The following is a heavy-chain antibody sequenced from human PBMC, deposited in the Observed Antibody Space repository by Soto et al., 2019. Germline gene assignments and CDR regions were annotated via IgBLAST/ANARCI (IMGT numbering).Heavy chain of an antibody. Sequence: GGSLRLSCAASGFTFSSYAMSWVRQAPGKGLEWVSAISGSGGSTYYADSVKGRFTISRDNSKNTLYLQMNSLRAEDTAVYYCAKEGHCSGGSCYVYYYYYYMDVWGKGTTVTVSS. D-gene: IGHD2-15*01. V-gene: IGHV3-23*01. CDR1: GFTFSSYA. J-gene: IGHJ6*03. CDR2: ISGSGGST. CDR3: AKEGHCSGGSCYVYYYYYYMDV.